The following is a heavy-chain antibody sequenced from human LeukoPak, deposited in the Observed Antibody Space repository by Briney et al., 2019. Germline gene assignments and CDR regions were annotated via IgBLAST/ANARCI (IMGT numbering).Heavy chain of an antibody. CDR3: AGRVMTTVTTKLHPLDY. Sequence: GASVKVSCTASGGTLSSYAISWVRQAPGQGLEWMGGIIPIFGTANYAQKFQGRVTITADESTSTAYMELSSLRSEDTAVYYCAGRVMTTVTTKLHPLDYWGQGTLVTVSS. J-gene: IGHJ4*02. V-gene: IGHV1-69*13. CDR1: GGTLSSYA. D-gene: IGHD4-17*01. CDR2: IIPIFGTA.